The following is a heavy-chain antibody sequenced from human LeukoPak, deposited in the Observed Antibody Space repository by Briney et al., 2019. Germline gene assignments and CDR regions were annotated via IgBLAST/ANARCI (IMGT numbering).Heavy chain of an antibody. CDR1: GGSISSYY. CDR2: IYYSGST. J-gene: IGHJ4*02. D-gene: IGHD4-17*01. V-gene: IGHV4-59*01. Sequence: SETLSLTCTVSGGSISSYYWSWIRQPPGKGLEWIGYIYYSGSTNYNPSLRSRVTISIDTSKKHFFLKLKSVTAADTAVYYCATGYGDFRVEGRYFYSWGQGTLVTVSS. CDR3: ATGYGDFRVEGRYFYS.